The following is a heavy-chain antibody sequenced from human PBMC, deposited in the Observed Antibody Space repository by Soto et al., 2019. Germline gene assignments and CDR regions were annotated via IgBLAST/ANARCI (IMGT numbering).Heavy chain of an antibody. Sequence: GGSLRLSCAASGFTFSSYAMSWVRQAPGKGLEWVSAISGSGGSTYYADSVKGRFTISRDNSKNTLYLQMNSLRAEDTAVYYCAKAKTPGIAAAGTVDAEYLQHWGQGTLVTVSS. CDR2: ISGSGGST. CDR3: AKAKTPGIAAAGTVDAEYLQH. J-gene: IGHJ1*01. CDR1: GFTFSSYA. V-gene: IGHV3-23*01. D-gene: IGHD6-13*01.